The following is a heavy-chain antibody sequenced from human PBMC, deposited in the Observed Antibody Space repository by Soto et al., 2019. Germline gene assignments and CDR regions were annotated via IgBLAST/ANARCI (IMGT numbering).Heavy chain of an antibody. Sequence: GGSLRLSCAASGFTFSSYWMSWVRQAPGKGLEWVANIKQDGSEKYYVDSVKGRFTISRDNAKNSLYLQMNSLRAEDTAVYYCARGVRLGDFWSGYYSQPRVGHYMDVWGKGTTVTVSS. D-gene: IGHD3-3*01. CDR3: ARGVRLGDFWSGYYSQPRVGHYMDV. V-gene: IGHV3-7*01. J-gene: IGHJ6*03. CDR1: GFTFSSYW. CDR2: IKQDGSEK.